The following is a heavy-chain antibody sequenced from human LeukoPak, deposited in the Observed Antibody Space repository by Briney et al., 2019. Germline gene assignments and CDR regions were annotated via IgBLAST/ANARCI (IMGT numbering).Heavy chain of an antibody. CDR1: GFTFSSYG. V-gene: IGHV3-30*18. D-gene: IGHD6-13*01. CDR2: ISYDGSNK. CDR3: AKDRAAAGNYYYYGMDV. Sequence: PGGSLRLSCAASGFTFSSYGMHWVRQAPGKGLEWVAVISYDGSNKYYADSVKGRFTISRDNSKNTLYLQMNSLRAEDTAVYYCAKDRAAAGNYYYYGMDVWGQGITVTVSS. J-gene: IGHJ6*02.